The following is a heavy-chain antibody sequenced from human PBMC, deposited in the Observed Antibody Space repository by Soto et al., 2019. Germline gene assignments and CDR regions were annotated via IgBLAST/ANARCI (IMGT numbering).Heavy chain of an antibody. J-gene: IGHJ6*02. Sequence: GGSLRLSCAASGFTFSSYAMSWVRQAPGKGLEWVSAISGSGGSTYYADSVKGRFTISRDNSKNTLYLQMNSLRAEDTAVYYCAKGIVIGSWYAAVGGMDVWGQGTTVTVSS. CDR3: AKGIVIGSWYAAVGGMDV. CDR2: ISGSGGST. V-gene: IGHV3-23*01. CDR1: GFTFSSYA. D-gene: IGHD6-13*01.